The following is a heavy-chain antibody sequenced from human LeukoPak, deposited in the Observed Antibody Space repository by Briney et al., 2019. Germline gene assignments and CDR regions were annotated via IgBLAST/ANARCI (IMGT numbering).Heavy chain of an antibody. CDR3: ARQPLNCSTTSCYAFDV. CDR1: GGSVSAHY. Sequence: PSETLSLTCAVYGGSVSAHYWSWNRQPPGKGLEWIGEINHGGTTNYNPSLKSRVTISVDTSKNQFSLNLNSVTAADTAVYYCARQPLNCSTTSCYAFDVWGQGTMVTVSS. V-gene: IGHV4-34*01. CDR2: INHGGTT. D-gene: IGHD2-2*01. J-gene: IGHJ3*01.